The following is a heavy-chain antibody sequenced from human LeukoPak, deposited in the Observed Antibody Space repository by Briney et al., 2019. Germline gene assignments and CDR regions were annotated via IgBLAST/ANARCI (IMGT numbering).Heavy chain of an antibody. D-gene: IGHD1-1*01. J-gene: IGHJ4*02. Sequence: GGSLRLSCTASGLTFSSHWMTWVRQAPGKGLEWVANTNEAGSGQNYVGSVKGRFTVSRDNAKNSLYLQINSLRVEDTAIYYCSNKRDYWGQGTLVTVSS. V-gene: IGHV3-7*01. CDR3: SNKRDY. CDR2: TNEAGSGQ. CDR1: GLTFSSHW.